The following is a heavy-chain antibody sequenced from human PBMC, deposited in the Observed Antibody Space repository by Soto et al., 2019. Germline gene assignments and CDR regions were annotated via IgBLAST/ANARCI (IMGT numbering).Heavy chain of an antibody. CDR1: GFTCSSYA. CDR3: AKATGGDYAFFDY. CDR2: ISGSGGST. J-gene: IGHJ4*02. Sequence: VGSLRLSCAASGFTCSSYAMSWVRQAPGKGLEWVSAISGSGGSTYYADSVKGRFTISRDNSKNTLYLQMNSLRAEDTAVYYCAKATGGDYAFFDYWGQGTLVTVSS. V-gene: IGHV3-23*01. D-gene: IGHD4-17*01.